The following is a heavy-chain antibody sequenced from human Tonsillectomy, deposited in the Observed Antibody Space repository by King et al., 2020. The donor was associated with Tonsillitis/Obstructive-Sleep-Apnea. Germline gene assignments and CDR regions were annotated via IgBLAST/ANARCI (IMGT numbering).Heavy chain of an antibody. CDR1: GFTVSNNY. CDR2: IYYGGGT. J-gene: IGHJ3*02. D-gene: IGHD1/OR15-1a*01. CDR3: ARGGDENKGHDAFDI. Sequence: QLVQSGGGLIQPGGSLRLSCAASGFTVSNNYMSWVRQAPGKGLEGVSFIYYGGGTYYADSVKGRFTISRDASKNPLYLQVNSLKAEDPAVYYCARGGDENKGHDAFDIWGQGTMVTVSS. V-gene: IGHV3-53*01.